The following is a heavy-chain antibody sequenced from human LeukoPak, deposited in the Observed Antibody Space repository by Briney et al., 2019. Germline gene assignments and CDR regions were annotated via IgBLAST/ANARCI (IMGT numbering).Heavy chain of an antibody. CDR2: INPNSGGT. Sequence: ASVKVSCKASGYTFTRYYMHWVRQAPGQGLEWMGWINPNSGGTNYAQKFQGRVTMTRDTSISTAYMELSRLRSDDTAVYYCAGDPVAGFYYFDYWGQGTLVTVSS. J-gene: IGHJ4*02. D-gene: IGHD6-19*01. CDR3: AGDPVAGFYYFDY. V-gene: IGHV1-2*02. CDR1: GYTFTRYY.